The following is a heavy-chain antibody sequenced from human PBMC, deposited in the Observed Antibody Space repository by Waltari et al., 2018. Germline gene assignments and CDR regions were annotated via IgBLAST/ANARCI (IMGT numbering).Heavy chain of an antibody. J-gene: IGHJ4*02. V-gene: IGHV3-23*01. Sequence: EVQLLESGGGLVQPGGSLRLSCEASGFPFTNYDMNWVRQAPGKGTEWVSAISGSGESTYYADSVKGRFSISRDNPKNTLYLQMSSLRAEDTAVYYCAKGTNMVITHSYFDCWGQGILVTVSS. CDR2: ISGSGEST. D-gene: IGHD2-21*01. CDR1: GFPFTNYD. CDR3: AKGTNMVITHSYFDC.